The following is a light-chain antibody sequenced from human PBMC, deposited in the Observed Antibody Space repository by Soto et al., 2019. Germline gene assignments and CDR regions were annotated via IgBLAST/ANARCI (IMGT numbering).Light chain of an antibody. V-gene: IGKV3-20*01. J-gene: IGKJ1*01. Sequence: ETVLTQSPGTLSLSPGERATLSCRASQTIRSNYLAWYRQTPGQAPSLLIYGASNKATGIADRFSGSGSVTDGTLIISRLEPEDFALYYCQQYGSSPWTFGQGTKVEIK. CDR3: QQYGSSPWT. CDR2: GAS. CDR1: QTIRSNY.